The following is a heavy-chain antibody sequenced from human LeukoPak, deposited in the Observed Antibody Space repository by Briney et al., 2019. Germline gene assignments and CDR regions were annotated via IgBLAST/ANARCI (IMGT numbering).Heavy chain of an antibody. CDR3: ARASDYDFWSGYYGGTNWFDP. D-gene: IGHD3-3*01. V-gene: IGHV1-8*01. J-gene: IGHJ5*02. CDR2: MNPNSGNT. Sequence: GASVTVSFTASGYTFTIYDINWVRQAPGQGLEWMGWMNPNSGNTGYSKTFQGRVTMTRNTSISTAYVELSSLRSEDTAVYYCARASDYDFWSGYYGGTNWFDPWGQGTLVTVSS. CDR1: GYTFTIYD.